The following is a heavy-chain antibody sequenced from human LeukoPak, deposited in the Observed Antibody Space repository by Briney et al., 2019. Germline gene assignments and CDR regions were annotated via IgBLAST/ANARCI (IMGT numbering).Heavy chain of an antibody. V-gene: IGHV1-24*01. CDR1: GYTLTELS. CDR2: FDPEDGEA. D-gene: IGHD5-12*01. CDR3: ATDTSPSGYDYSMGDPFGN. Sequence: ASVKVSCKVSGYTLTELSMHWVRQAPGKGLEWMGGFDPEDGEAIYAQKFQGRVTMTEDTSTDTAYMELSSLRSEDTAVYYCATDTSPSGYDYSMGDPFGNWGQGTLVTVSS. J-gene: IGHJ4*02.